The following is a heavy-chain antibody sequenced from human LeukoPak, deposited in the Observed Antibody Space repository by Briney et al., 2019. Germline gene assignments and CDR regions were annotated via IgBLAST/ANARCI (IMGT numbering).Heavy chain of an antibody. D-gene: IGHD4-17*01. Sequence: GGSLRLSCAASGLTFSGYGMSWVRQAAGQGLEGVANIKQDGSEKYYLESVKGRFTISRDNAKNSLYLQMNSLRAEDTAVYYCARYVYSGDYAFDYWGQGTLVTVSS. V-gene: IGHV3-7*01. CDR3: ARYVYSGDYAFDY. J-gene: IGHJ4*02. CDR2: IKQDGSEK. CDR1: GLTFSGYG.